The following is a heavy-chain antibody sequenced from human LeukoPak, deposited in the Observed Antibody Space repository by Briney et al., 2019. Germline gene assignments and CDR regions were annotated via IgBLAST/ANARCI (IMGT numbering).Heavy chain of an antibody. Sequence: SGPTLVKPTQTLTLTCTFSGFSLSSSGVGVGWIRQPPGKALEWLALIYWDDDKRYCPSLKSRLTITKDTSKNQVVLTMTNMDPVDTATYYCAHRGSSNYFDYWGQGTLVTVSS. J-gene: IGHJ4*02. CDR2: IYWDDDK. CDR1: GFSLSSSGVG. V-gene: IGHV2-5*02. CDR3: AHRGSSNYFDY. D-gene: IGHD6-13*01.